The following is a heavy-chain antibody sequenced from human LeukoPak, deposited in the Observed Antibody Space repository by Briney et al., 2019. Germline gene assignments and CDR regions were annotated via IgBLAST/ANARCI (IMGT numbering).Heavy chain of an antibody. V-gene: IGHV4-39*01. Sequence: PSETLSLICTVSGGSISSSNYYWGWIRQPPGKGLEWIGAIYYSGVTYYNPSLKSRVTISVDTSKNEVSLKLSSVTVADTAVYYCAGNDFYYFDYWGQGTLVTVSS. CDR2: IYYSGVT. CDR3: AGNDFYYFDY. D-gene: IGHD1-1*01. CDR1: GGSISSSNYY. J-gene: IGHJ4*02.